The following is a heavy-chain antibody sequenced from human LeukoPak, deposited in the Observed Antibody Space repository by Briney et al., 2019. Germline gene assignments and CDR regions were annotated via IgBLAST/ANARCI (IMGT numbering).Heavy chain of an antibody. V-gene: IGHV3-20*04. CDR1: GFTFDDYG. D-gene: IGHD2-2*01. J-gene: IGHJ6*02. CDR2: INWNGGST. CDR3: ARDASVVPAATDYYYGMDV. Sequence: GGSLRLSCAASGFTFDDYGMSWVRQAPGKGLEWVSGINWNGGSTGYADSVKGRFTISRDNAKNSLYLQMNSLRAEDTAVYYCARDASVVPAATDYYYGMDVWGQGTTVTVSS.